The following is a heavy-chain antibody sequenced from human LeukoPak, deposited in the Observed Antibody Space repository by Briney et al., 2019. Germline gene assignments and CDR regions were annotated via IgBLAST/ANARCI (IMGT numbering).Heavy chain of an antibody. D-gene: IGHD6-6*01. CDR1: GGSISSGDYY. CDR2: IYYSGST. J-gene: IGHJ4*02. CDR3: ARGREQLGDIDY. Sequence: TPSETLSLTCTVSGGSISSGDYYWSWIRQPPGKGLAWIGYIYYSGSTYYNPSLKSRVTISVDTSKNQFSLKLSSVTAADTAVYYCARGREQLGDIDYWGQGTLVTVSS. V-gene: IGHV4-30-4*08.